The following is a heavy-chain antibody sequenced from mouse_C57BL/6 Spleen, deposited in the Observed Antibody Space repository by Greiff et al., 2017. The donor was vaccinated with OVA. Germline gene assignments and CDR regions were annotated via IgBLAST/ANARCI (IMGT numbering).Heavy chain of an antibody. Sequence: EVQGVESGGGLVQPKGSLKLSCAASGFSFNTYAMNWVRQAPGKGLEWVARIRSKSNNYATYYADSVKDRFTISRDDSESMLYLQMNNLKTEDTAMYYCVRGGLPWGYYAMDYWGQGTSVTVSS. CDR1: GFSFNTYA. D-gene: IGHD2-4*01. CDR3: VRGGLPWGYYAMDY. CDR2: IRSKSNNYAT. J-gene: IGHJ4*01. V-gene: IGHV10-1*01.